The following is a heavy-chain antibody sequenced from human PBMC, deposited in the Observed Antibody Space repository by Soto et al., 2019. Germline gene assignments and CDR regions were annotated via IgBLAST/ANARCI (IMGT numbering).Heavy chain of an antibody. D-gene: IGHD6-19*01. J-gene: IGHJ4*02. Sequence: QVQLVQSGAEEKKPGASVKVSCKASGYTFTGYAMHWVRQAPGQRLEWMGWINAGNGNTKYSQKFQGRGPITRDTSASTAYMELSSLRSEDTAVYYCARAVAVPADFDYWGQGTLVTVSS. V-gene: IGHV1-3*05. CDR3: ARAVAVPADFDY. CDR2: INAGNGNT. CDR1: GYTFTGYA.